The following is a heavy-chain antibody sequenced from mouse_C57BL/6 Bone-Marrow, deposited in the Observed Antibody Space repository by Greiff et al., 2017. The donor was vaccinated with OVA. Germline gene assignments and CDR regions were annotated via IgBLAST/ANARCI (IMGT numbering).Heavy chain of an antibody. CDR3: ARQLRPYYAMDY. CDR2: ISNGGGST. V-gene: IGHV5-12*01. D-gene: IGHD3-2*02. J-gene: IGHJ4*01. CDR1: GFTFSDYY. Sequence: EVHLVESGGGLVQPGGSLKLSCAASGFTFSDYYMYWVRQTPEKRLEWVAYISNGGGSTYYPDTVKGRCPISRDNAKNTLYLQRSRLKSEDTAMYYCARQLRPYYAMDYWGQGTSVTVSS.